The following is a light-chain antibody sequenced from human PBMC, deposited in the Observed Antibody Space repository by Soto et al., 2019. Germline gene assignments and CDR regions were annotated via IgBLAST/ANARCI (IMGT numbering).Light chain of an antibody. J-gene: IGKJ2*01. V-gene: IGKV1-5*01. Sequence: DSQMTQSPSTLSASVGDRVTITCRASQSISSWLAWYQQKPGKAPKLMIYDASSLESGVPSRFSGSGSGTEFTLPISSLQPDYFATDWCQQYNSYSPYTFGQGTKLEIK. CDR3: QQYNSYSPYT. CDR1: QSISSW. CDR2: DAS.